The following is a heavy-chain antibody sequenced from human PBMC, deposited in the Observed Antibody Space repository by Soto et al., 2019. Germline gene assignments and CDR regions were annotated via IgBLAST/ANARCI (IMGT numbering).Heavy chain of an antibody. D-gene: IGHD1-1*01. CDR3: ARGGNAADDDGMDD. J-gene: IGHJ6*02. V-gene: IGHV1-2*02. Sequence: QVQLVQSGAEVKKPGASVKVSCKASGYTFTGYYMHWVRQAPGQGLEWMGWINPNSGGTNYAQKFQGRVTMTRDTSSSTDHMAGSRLRSDDTAAYYCARGGNAADDDGMDDWGQGTTVTV. CDR2: INPNSGGT. CDR1: GYTFTGYY.